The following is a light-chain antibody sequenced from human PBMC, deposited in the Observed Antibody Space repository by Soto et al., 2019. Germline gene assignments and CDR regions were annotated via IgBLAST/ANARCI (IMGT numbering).Light chain of an antibody. CDR2: EGN. J-gene: IGLJ1*01. CDR1: SSDVGSHNL. Sequence: QSALTQPASVSGSPGQSITISCTGTSSDVGSHNLVSWYQQHPGKAPKVMIYEGNKRPSGVSNRFSGSKSANTASLTISGLQTEDEADYYCCSYAGTNTFVFGTGTKLTVL. V-gene: IGLV2-23*01. CDR3: CSYAGTNTFV.